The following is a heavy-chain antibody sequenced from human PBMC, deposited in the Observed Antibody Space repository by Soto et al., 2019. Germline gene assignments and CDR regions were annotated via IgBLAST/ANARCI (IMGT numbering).Heavy chain of an antibody. CDR1: GGSISSSSYY. CDR3: ARPRGSSNWFDP. CDR2: IYYSGST. J-gene: IGHJ5*02. D-gene: IGHD1-26*01. V-gene: IGHV4-39*01. Sequence: QLQLQESGPGLVKPSETLSLTCTVSGGSISSSSYYWGWIRQPPGKGLEWIGSIYYSGSTYYNPSLKSRVTISVDTSKNQFSLKLSSVTAADTAVYYCARPRGSSNWFDPCGQGTLVTVSS.